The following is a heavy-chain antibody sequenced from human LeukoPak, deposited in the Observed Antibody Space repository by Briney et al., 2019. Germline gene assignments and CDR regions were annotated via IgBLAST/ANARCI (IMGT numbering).Heavy chain of an antibody. CDR3: ASREASIAAIDAFDI. V-gene: IGHV1-69*05. J-gene: IGHJ3*02. CDR1: GGTFSSYA. D-gene: IGHD6-6*01. CDR2: IIPIFGTA. Sequence: ASVKVSCKASGGTFSSYAISWVRQAPGQGLEWMGGIIPIFGTANYAQKLQGRVTITTDESTSTAYMELSSLRSEDTAVYYCASREASIAAIDAFDIWGQGTMVTVSS.